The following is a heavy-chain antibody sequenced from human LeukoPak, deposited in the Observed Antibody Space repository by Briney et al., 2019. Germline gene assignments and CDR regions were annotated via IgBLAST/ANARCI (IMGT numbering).Heavy chain of an antibody. CDR3: AGGLAARPHYYYMDV. J-gene: IGHJ6*03. D-gene: IGHD6-6*01. CDR2: IRYDGSNK. Sequence: GGSLRLSCAASGFTFSSYGMHWVRQAPGKGLEWEAFIRYDGSNKYYADSVKGRFTISRDNSKNTLYLQMNSLRAEDTAVYYCAGGLAARPHYYYMDVWGKGTTVTVSS. V-gene: IGHV3-30*02. CDR1: GFTFSSYG.